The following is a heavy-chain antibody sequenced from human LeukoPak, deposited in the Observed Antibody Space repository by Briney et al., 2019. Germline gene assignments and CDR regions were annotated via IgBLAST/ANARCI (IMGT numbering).Heavy chain of an antibody. Sequence: SVKVSCKASGGTFSSYAISWVRQAPGQGLEWMGGIIPIFGTANYAQKFQGRVTITADESTSTAYMELSSLRSEDTAVYYCASYPPLGYCSSTSCYTSTTRWDDYWAREPWSPSPQ. V-gene: IGHV1-69*13. CDR2: IIPIFGTA. J-gene: IGHJ4*02. D-gene: IGHD2-2*02. CDR3: ASYPPLGYCSSTSCYTSTTRWDDY. CDR1: GGTFSSYA.